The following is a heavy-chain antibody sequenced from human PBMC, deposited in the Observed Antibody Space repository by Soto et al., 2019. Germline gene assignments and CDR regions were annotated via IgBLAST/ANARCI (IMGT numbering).Heavy chain of an antibody. V-gene: IGHV5-10-1*01. Sequence: VDSLKLSCKCSGYSFTIYGLSWVRQMPGKGLEWMGRIDPSDSYTNYSPSFQGHVTISADKSISTAYLQWSSLKASDTAMYYCARARITMIKLGAFDIWGQGTMVTVSS. J-gene: IGHJ3*02. CDR1: GYSFTIYG. CDR2: IDPSDSYT. D-gene: IGHD3-22*01. CDR3: ARARITMIKLGAFDI.